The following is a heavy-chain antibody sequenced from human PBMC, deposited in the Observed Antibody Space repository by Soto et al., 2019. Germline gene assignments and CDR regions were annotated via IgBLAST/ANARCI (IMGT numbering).Heavy chain of an antibody. Sequence: GGSLRLSCAASGFTFSRYWMSWVRQAPGKGLEWVANINQDGSEKYYVDSVKGRLTISRDNAKNSLYLQMNSLRADDTAVYYCAREYCSSTSCYFKWFDPWGQGTLVTVSS. J-gene: IGHJ5*02. CDR3: AREYCSSTSCYFKWFDP. D-gene: IGHD2-2*01. CDR1: GFTFSRYW. CDR2: INQDGSEK. V-gene: IGHV3-7*01.